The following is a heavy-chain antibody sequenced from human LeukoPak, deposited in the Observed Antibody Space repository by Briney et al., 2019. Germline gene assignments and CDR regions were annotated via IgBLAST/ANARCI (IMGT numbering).Heavy chain of an antibody. CDR3: AKKMVRGVMGAFDI. Sequence: GGSLRLSCAASGFSFSSYAMSWVRQAPGKGLEWVSAISGSGGSTYYADSVKGRFTISRDNSKNTLYLQMNSLRAEATAVYYCAKKMVRGVMGAFDIWGQGTMVTVSS. CDR2: ISGSGGST. V-gene: IGHV3-23*01. D-gene: IGHD3-10*01. J-gene: IGHJ3*02. CDR1: GFSFSSYA.